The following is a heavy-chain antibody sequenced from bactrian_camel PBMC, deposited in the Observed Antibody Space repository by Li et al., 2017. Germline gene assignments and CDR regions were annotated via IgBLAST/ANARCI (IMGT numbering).Heavy chain of an antibody. Sequence: VQLVESGGGSVTAGRSLRLSCTDSGYTYSTYCMGWFRQAPGKEREAVAALDSDGRTNFADSVKGRFTISRDNAKNGASPQMNSLKSEDTAQYYCALRIATMTGAHSYWGQGTQVTVS. CDR3: ALRIATMTGAHSY. V-gene: IGHV3S67*01. J-gene: IGHJ4*01. CDR1: GYTYSTYC. D-gene: IGHD4*01. CDR2: LDSDGRT.